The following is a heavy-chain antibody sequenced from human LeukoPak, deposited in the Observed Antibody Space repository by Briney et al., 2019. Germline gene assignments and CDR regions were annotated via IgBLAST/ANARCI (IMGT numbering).Heavy chain of an antibody. D-gene: IGHD3-16*01. CDR3: AKGGLRGGTYNDDF. J-gene: IGHJ4*02. Sequence: GRSLRLSCAASGFTFDDYAMHWVRQAPGKGLEWVAGIGGSGGGAYYAEALTGRSTISRDNSKNTVYLQMNDLRVEDTAIYYCAKGGLRGGTYNDDFWGQGTLVTVSS. V-gene: IGHV3-23*01. CDR1: GFTFDDYA. CDR2: IGGSGGGA.